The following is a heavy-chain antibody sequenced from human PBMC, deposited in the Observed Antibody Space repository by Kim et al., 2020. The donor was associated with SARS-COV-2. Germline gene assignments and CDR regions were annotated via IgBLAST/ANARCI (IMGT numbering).Heavy chain of an antibody. CDR3: ARVVPAAYYYYGMDV. CDR2: ISSSSSYT. Sequence: GGSLRLSCAASGFTFSDYYMSWIRQAPGKGLEWVSYISSSSSYTNYADSVKGRFTISRDNAKNSLYLQMNSLRAEDTAVYYGARVVPAAYYYYGMDVWGQGTTVTVSS. V-gene: IGHV3-11*06. CDR1: GFTFSDYY. J-gene: IGHJ6*02. D-gene: IGHD2-2*01.